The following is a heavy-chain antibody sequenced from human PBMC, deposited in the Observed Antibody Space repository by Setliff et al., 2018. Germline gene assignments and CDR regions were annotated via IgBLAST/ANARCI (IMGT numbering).Heavy chain of an antibody. J-gene: IGHJ4*02. Sequence: GGSLRLSCAASGFTFSSYAMHWVRQAPGKGLEWVAVISFDGSNKYYADSVKGRFTISRDNSKNTLYLQMNSLRAEDTAVYYCARGFQGKNVGTFDSWGQGTLVTVSS. CDR2: ISFDGSNK. V-gene: IGHV3-30-3*01. D-gene: IGHD1-7*01. CDR1: GFTFSSYA. CDR3: ARGFQGKNVGTFDS.